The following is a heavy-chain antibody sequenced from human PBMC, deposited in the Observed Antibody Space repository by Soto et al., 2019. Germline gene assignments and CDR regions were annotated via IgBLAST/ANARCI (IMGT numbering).Heavy chain of an antibody. CDR2: LWYDESNK. D-gene: IGHD4-17*01. CDR3: ARDRKVTTGAFDI. V-gene: IGHV3-33*01. Sequence: QVQLVESGGGVVQPGRSLRLSCAASGFTFSSYGMHWVRQAPGKGLEWVAVLWYDESNKYYSDSVKGRFTISRDNSKNKLYLQMNSQRAEDTAVYYCARDRKVTTGAFDIWGQGTMVTVAS. J-gene: IGHJ3*02. CDR1: GFTFSSYG.